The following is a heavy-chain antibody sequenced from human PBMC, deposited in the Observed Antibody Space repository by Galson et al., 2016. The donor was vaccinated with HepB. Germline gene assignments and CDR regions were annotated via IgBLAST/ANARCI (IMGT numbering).Heavy chain of an antibody. CDR2: IDPSDSYT. Sequence: QSGAEVKKPGESLRISCEGSGYSFSNSWISWVRQVPGKGLDWMGRIDPSDSYTTYSPSFQPHVTISADKSINTAYLQWTSLRASDTAVYYFALHGVSGSDVTDPNDAVDIWGQGTMVTVSS. CDR1: GYSFSNSW. V-gene: IGHV5-10-1*01. D-gene: IGHD5-12*01. CDR3: ALHGVSGSDVTDPNDAVDI. J-gene: IGHJ3*02.